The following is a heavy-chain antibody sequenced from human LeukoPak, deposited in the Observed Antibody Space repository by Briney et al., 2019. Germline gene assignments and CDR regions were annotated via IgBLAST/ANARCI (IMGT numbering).Heavy chain of an antibody. V-gene: IGHV5-51*01. CDR3: ARPYCSSTSRYYPYFDY. Sequence: GESLKISCKGSGYSFTSYWIGWVRQMPGKGLEWMGIIYPGDSDTRYSPSFQGQVTISADKSISTAYLQWSSLKASDTAMYYCARPYCSSTSRYYPYFDYWGQGTLVTVSS. J-gene: IGHJ4*02. CDR1: GYSFTSYW. D-gene: IGHD2-2*01. CDR2: IYPGDSDT.